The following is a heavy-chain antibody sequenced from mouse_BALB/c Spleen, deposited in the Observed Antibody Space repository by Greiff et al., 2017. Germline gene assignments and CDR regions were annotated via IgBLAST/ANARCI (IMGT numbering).Heavy chain of an antibody. D-gene: IGHD4-1*01. CDR3: ARGPELTGTDHYAMDY. CDR2: MSYDGSN. J-gene: IGHJ4*01. V-gene: IGHV3-6*02. Sequence: EVQLQESGPGLVKPSQSLSLTCSVTGYSITSGYYWNWIRQFPGNKLEWMGYMSYDGSNNYNPSLKNRISITRDTSKNQFVLKLNSVTTEDTATYYCARGPELTGTDHYAMDYWGQGTSVTVSS. CDR1: GYSITSGYY.